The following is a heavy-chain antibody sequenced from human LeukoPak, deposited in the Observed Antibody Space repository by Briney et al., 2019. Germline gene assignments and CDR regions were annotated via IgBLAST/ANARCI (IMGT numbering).Heavy chain of an antibody. CDR2: IYRDGSS. D-gene: IGHD3-9*01. CDR1: GLSVSSNY. CDR3: ARSFYDILIGYYQYFDY. J-gene: IGHJ4*02. V-gene: IGHV3-66*01. Sequence: GGSLRLSCVASGLSVSSNYMSWVRQAPGKGLEWVSDIYRDGSSYYSESVKGRFTISRDNSKNTLYIQMNSLRAEDTAVYYCARSFYDILIGYYQYFDYWGQGTLVTVSS.